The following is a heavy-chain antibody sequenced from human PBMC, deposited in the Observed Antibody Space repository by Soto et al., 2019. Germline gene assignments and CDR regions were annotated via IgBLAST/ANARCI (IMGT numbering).Heavy chain of an antibody. CDR3: ARYISPSRAAAGTPTYYYGMDV. J-gene: IGHJ6*02. V-gene: IGHV3-30-3*01. Sequence: QVQLVESGGGVVQPGRSLRLSCAASGFTFGSYAMHWVRQAPGKGLEWVAVISYDGSNKYYADSVKGRFTISRDNSKNTLYLQMNSLRAEDTAVYYCARYISPSRAAAGTPTYYYGMDVWGQGTTVTVSS. CDR1: GFTFGSYA. D-gene: IGHD6-13*01. CDR2: ISYDGSNK.